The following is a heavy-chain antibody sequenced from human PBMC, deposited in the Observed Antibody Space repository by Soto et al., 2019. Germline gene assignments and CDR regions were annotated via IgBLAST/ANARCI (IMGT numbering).Heavy chain of an antibody. J-gene: IGHJ6*02. D-gene: IGHD2-15*01. Sequence: APVQVSCQASGYRFASYGISWVRQAPGQGLEWMGWISAYNGNTNYAQKFQGWVTMTRDTSISTAYMELSRLRSDDTAVYFCARRGGGYYYYGMDVCGQGHTVTVS. V-gene: IGHV1-18*04. CDR3: ARRGGGYYYYGMDV. CDR1: GYRFASYG. CDR2: ISAYNGNT.